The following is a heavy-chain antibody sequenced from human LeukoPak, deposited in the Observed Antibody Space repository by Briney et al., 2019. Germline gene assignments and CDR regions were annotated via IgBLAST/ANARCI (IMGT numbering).Heavy chain of an antibody. V-gene: IGHV3-7*01. D-gene: IGHD3-9*01. CDR2: IKQDGSEK. Sequence: GGSLRLSCAASGFTFSSYWMSWVRQAPGKGLEWVANIKQDGSEKYYVDSVKGRFTISRDNAKNSLYLQMNSLRAEDTAVYYCARVGPDYDILTGYYKGSAFDIWGQGTMVTVSS. CDR3: ARVGPDYDILTGYYKGSAFDI. J-gene: IGHJ3*02. CDR1: GFTFSSYW.